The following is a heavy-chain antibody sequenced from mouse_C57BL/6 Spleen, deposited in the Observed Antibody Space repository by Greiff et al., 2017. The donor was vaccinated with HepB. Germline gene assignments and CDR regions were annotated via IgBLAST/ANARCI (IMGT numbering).Heavy chain of an antibody. CDR1: GYTFTDYY. CDR2: IYPGSGNT. D-gene: IGHD4-1*01. Sequence: QVQLQQSGAELVRPGASVKLSCKASGYTFTDYYINWVKQRPGQGLEWIARIYPGSGNTYYNEKFKGKATLTAEKSSSTAYMQLSSLTSEDSAVYFCARRGLGGHYFDYWGQGTTLTVSS. J-gene: IGHJ2*01. V-gene: IGHV1-76*01. CDR3: ARRGLGGHYFDY.